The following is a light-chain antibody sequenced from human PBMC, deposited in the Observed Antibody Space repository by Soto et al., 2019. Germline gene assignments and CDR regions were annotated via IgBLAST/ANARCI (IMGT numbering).Light chain of an antibody. CDR2: SNN. V-gene: IGLV1-44*01. CDR1: SSNIGSNT. J-gene: IGLJ2*01. Sequence: CVLTQPHSASGTPGERVTISCSGSSSNIGSNTVNWYQQLPGTAPKLLIYSNNQRPSGVPDRFSGSKSGTSASLAISGLQSEDEADYYCAAWDDSLNGVVSGGGTKDTVL. CDR3: AAWDDSLNGVV.